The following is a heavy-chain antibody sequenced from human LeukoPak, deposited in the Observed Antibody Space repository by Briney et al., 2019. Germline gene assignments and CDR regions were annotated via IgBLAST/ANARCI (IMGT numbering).Heavy chain of an antibody. Sequence: SETLSLTCAVYGGSFSGYYWSWIRQPPGKGLEWIGEINHSGSTSYNPSLKSRVTISVDTSKNQFSLKLSSVTAADTAVYYCATTFPYYYDSRGYRNWGQGTLVTVSS. J-gene: IGHJ4*02. CDR3: ATTFPYYYDSRGYRN. CDR2: INHSGST. D-gene: IGHD3-22*01. CDR1: GGSFSGYY. V-gene: IGHV4-34*01.